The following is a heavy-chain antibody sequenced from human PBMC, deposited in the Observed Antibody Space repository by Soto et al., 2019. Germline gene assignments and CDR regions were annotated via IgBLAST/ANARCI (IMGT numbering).Heavy chain of an antibody. CDR3: ARGGSWIQLWSLLDY. V-gene: IGHV3-21*01. CDR1: GFTFSSYS. Sequence: EVQLVESGGGLVKPGGSLRLSCAASGFTFSSYSMNWVRQAPGKGLEWVSSISSSSSYIYYADSVKGRFTISRDNAKNSLYLQMNSLRAEDTAVYYGARGGSWIQLWSLLDYWGQGTLVTVSS. CDR2: ISSSSSYI. J-gene: IGHJ4*02. D-gene: IGHD5-18*01.